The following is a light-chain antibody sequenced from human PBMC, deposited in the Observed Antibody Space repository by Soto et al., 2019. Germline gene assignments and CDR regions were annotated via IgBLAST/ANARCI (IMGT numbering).Light chain of an antibody. CDR2: EVR. V-gene: IGLV2-14*01. J-gene: IGLJ1*01. CDR3: SSYTSSSTLV. Sequence: SVLTQPASVSGSPGRSITISCTGTSSDIGCYIYLTWYQQHPGKAPRLMIYEVRNRPSGVSNLCSGSKSGNTASLSISVLQAEVEADYYCSSYTSSSTLVFRTGTKVTVL. CDR1: SSDIGCYIY.